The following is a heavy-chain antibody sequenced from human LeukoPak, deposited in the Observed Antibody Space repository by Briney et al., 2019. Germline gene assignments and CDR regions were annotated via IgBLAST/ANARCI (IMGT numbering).Heavy chain of an antibody. D-gene: IGHD2-2*01. Sequence: PGGSLRLSCAASGFTFSSYAMSWVRQAPGKGLEWVSAISGSGGSTYYADSVKGRFTISRDNSKSTLYLQMNSLRAEDTAVYYCAKDSVPAALSVNWFDPWGQGTLVTVSS. CDR3: AKDSVPAALSVNWFDP. V-gene: IGHV3-23*01. CDR2: ISGSGGST. J-gene: IGHJ5*02. CDR1: GFTFSSYA.